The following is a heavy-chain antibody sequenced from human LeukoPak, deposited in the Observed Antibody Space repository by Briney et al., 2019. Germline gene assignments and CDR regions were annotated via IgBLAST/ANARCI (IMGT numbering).Heavy chain of an antibody. V-gene: IGHV4-59*12. CDR1: GGSMSPYH. J-gene: IGHJ4*02. Sequence: SETLSLTCTVSGGSMSPYHWGWIRQPPGKGLEWTGYIYYSGSTNYNPSLKSRVTLSVDTSKNQFSLKLTSVTAADTAVYYCARTSSGSYYGIDFDYWGQGTLVTVSS. D-gene: IGHD1-26*01. CDR2: IYYSGST. CDR3: ARTSSGSYYGIDFDY.